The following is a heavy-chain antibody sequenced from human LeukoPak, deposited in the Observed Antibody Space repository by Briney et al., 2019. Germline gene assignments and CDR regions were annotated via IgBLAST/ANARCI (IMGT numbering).Heavy chain of an antibody. J-gene: IGHJ4*02. Sequence: SGPTLVNPTQTLTLTCTFSGFSLSTSGMCVSWIRQPPGKALEWLARIDWDDDKYYSTSLKTRLTISKDTSKNQVVLTMTNMDPVDTATYYCARIRYSSSWPENDEHDYWGQGTLVTVSS. CDR3: ARIRYSSSWPENDEHDY. D-gene: IGHD6-13*01. CDR1: GFSLSTSGMC. CDR2: IDWDDDK. V-gene: IGHV2-70*11.